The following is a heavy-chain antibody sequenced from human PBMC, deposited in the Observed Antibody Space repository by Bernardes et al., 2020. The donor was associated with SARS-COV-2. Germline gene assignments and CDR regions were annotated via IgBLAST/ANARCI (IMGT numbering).Heavy chain of an antibody. CDR1: GFSFSDSD. CDR2: IQYDGNNE. Sequence: GGSLRLSCAASGFSFSDSDMHWVRQAPDTGLEWLAFIQYDGNNEYHADSVRGRFTISRDNSKNTVYLQMNSLRTEDTAVYYCVKAGYSRAWFFHYWGQGTLVTVSS. V-gene: IGHV3-30*02. D-gene: IGHD6-19*01. J-gene: IGHJ4*02. CDR3: VKAGYSRAWFFHY.